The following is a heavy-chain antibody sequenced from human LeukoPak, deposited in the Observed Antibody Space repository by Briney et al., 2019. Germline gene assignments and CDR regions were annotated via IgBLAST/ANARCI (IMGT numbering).Heavy chain of an antibody. CDR2: IKQDGSQK. Sequence: GGSLRLSCAASGLTFSSYWMSWVRQAPGKGLEWVANIKQDGSQKYYVDSVKGRFTISRDNAMNSLYLQMNSLSAEDTAVYYCAGAGLDYWGQGTLVTVSS. CDR1: GLTFSSYW. CDR3: AGAGLDY. V-gene: IGHV3-7*03. J-gene: IGHJ4*02.